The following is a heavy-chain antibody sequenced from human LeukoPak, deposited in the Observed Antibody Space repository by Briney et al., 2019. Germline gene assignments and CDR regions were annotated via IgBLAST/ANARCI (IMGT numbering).Heavy chain of an antibody. D-gene: IGHD5-12*01. J-gene: IGHJ4*02. V-gene: IGHV3-21*01. Sequence: GGSLRLSCAASGFTFSSYSMNWVRQAPGKGLEWVSSISSSSSYIYYADSVKGRFTISRENAKNSLYLQMNSLRAEDTAVYYCAREDIVATIDLDYWGQGTLVTVSS. CDR3: AREDIVATIDLDY. CDR1: GFTFSSYS. CDR2: ISSSSSYI.